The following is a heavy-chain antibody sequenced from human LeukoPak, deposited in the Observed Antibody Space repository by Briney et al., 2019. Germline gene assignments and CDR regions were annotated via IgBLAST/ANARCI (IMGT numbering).Heavy chain of an antibody. V-gene: IGHV1-69*04. Sequence: SVKASCKASGGTFSSYAISWVRQAPGQGLEWMGRIIPILSIANYAQKFQGRVTITADKSTSTAYMELSSLRSEDTAVYYCARDSTEWLGAAFDIWGQGTMVTVSS. D-gene: IGHD3-10*01. J-gene: IGHJ3*02. CDR3: ARDSTEWLGAAFDI. CDR2: IIPILSIA. CDR1: GGTFSSYA.